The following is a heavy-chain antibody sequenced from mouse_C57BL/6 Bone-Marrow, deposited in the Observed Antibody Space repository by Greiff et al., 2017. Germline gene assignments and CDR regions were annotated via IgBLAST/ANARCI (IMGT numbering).Heavy chain of an antibody. Sequence: QVQLKQSGAELVRPGASVTLSCKASGYTFTDYEMHWVKQTPVHGLEWIGAIDPETGGTAYNQKFKGKAILTADKSSSTAYMELRSLTSEDSAVYYCTRRGGTTMIFDYWGQGTTLTVSS. D-gene: IGHD2-4*01. V-gene: IGHV1-15*01. CDR3: TRRGGTTMIFDY. CDR1: GYTFTDYE. J-gene: IGHJ2*01. CDR2: IDPETGGT.